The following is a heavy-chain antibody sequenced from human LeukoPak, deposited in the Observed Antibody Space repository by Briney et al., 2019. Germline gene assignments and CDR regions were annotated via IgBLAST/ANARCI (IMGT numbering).Heavy chain of an antibody. CDR3: ARDQYNVIDS. V-gene: IGHV1-3*01. CDR2: INAENGDT. J-gene: IGHJ4*02. CDR1: GYGFTGYN. D-gene: IGHD1-14*01. Sequence: GASVKVSCKASGYGFTGYNIDWVRQAPGQRPEWMGRINAENGDTKYSQKFQGRVTITRDTFASTSYMELSSLRSEDTAVYYCARDQYNVIDSWGQGTLVTVSS.